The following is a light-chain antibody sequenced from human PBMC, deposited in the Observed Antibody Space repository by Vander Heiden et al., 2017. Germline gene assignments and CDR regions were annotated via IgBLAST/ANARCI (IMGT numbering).Light chain of an antibody. CDR1: QSISSY. CDR3: QQTDSTPPYT. CDR2: AAS. V-gene: IGKV1-39*01. J-gene: IGKJ2*01. Sequence: DIQMTQSPSSLSAPVGDRVTITCRASQSISSYLNWYQQKPGKAPKLLIYAASSLQSGVPSRFSGSGSGTDFTLTISSRQPEDFASYYCQQTDSTPPYTFGQGTKLEIK.